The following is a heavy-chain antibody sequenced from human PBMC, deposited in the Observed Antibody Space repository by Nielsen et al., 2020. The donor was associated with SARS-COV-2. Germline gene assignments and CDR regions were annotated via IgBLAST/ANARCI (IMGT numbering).Heavy chain of an antibody. CDR2: IYYSGST. CDR1: GGSISSSSYY. J-gene: IGHJ6*02. V-gene: IGHV4-39*01. CDR3: ARHARRYYYYGMDV. Sequence: SETLSLTCTVSGGSISSSSYYWGWIRQPPGKGLEWIGSIYYSGSTYHNPSLKSRVTISVDTSKNQFSLKLSSVTAADTAVYYCARHARRYYYYGMDVWGQGTTVTVSS.